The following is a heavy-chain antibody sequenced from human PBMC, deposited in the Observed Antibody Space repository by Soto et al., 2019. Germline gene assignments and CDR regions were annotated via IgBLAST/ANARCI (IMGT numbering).Heavy chain of an antibody. J-gene: IGHJ3*01. V-gene: IGHV4-31*03. Sequence: SEALSLTCTVSGGSISSYGSYWTWIRQHPGKGLEWIGSIDYSGSTDSKPSLKSRLTMLRDTSKNQFSLKLSSVTAADTAMYYCAREVNAVAFDFWGQGTMVTVSS. D-gene: IGHD1-1*01. CDR3: AREVNAVAFDF. CDR1: GGSISSYGSY. CDR2: IDYSGST.